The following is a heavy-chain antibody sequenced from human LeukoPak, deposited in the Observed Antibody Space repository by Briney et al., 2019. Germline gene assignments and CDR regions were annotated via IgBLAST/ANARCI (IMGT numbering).Heavy chain of an antibody. D-gene: IGHD3-16*02. CDR2: IWYDGSNK. CDR3: AREMITFGGVIVTPFDY. J-gene: IGHJ4*02. CDR1: GFTFSSYG. V-gene: IGHV3-33*01. Sequence: PGGSLRLSCAASGFTFSSYGMHWVRQAPGKGLEWVAVIWYDGSNKYYADSVKGRFTISRDNSKNTLYLQMNSLRAEDTAEYYCAREMITFGGVIVTPFDYWGQGTLVTVSS.